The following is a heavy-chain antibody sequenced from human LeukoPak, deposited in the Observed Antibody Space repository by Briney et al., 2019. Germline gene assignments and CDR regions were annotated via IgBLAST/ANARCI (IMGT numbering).Heavy chain of an antibody. Sequence: GGSLRLSCAASGFTFSSYAMRWVRQAPGKGLEWVAVISYDGSNKYYADSVKGRFTISRDNTKNTLYLQMNSLRAEDTAVYYCARRRAGTTDYWGQGTLVTVSS. J-gene: IGHJ4*02. V-gene: IGHV3-30-3*01. CDR3: ARRRAGTTDY. D-gene: IGHD1-7*01. CDR2: ISYDGSNK. CDR1: GFTFSSYA.